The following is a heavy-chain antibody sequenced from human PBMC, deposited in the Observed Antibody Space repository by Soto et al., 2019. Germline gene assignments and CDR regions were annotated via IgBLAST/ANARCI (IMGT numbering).Heavy chain of an antibody. J-gene: IGHJ3*02. D-gene: IGHD3-9*01. CDR1: GYTFTSYA. CDR3: ARDFLRADILTGYYNGAFDI. V-gene: IGHV1-3*01. CDR2: INAGNGNT. Sequence: VASVKVSCKASGYTFTSYAMHWVRQAPGQRLEWMGWINAGNGNTKYSQKFQGRVTITRDTSASTAYMELSSLRSEDTAVYYCARDFLRADILTGYYNGAFDIWGQGTMVTVAS.